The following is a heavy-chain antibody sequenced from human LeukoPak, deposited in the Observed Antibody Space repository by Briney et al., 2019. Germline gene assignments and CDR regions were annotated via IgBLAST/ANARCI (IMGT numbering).Heavy chain of an antibody. CDR3: ARSDIVATIFAFDI. J-gene: IGHJ3*02. CDR1: GGSISSYY. D-gene: IGHD5-12*01. Sequence: SETLSLTCTVSGGSISSYYWSWIRQPPGKGVEWIGYIYYSGSTNYNPSLKSRVTISVDTSKNQFSLKLSSVTAADTAVYYCARSDIVATIFAFDIWGQGTMVTVSS. V-gene: IGHV4-59*01. CDR2: IYYSGST.